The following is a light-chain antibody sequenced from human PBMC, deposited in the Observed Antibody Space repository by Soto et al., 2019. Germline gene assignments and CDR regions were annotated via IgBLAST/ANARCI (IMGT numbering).Light chain of an antibody. V-gene: IGKV3-20*01. CDR2: AAS. CDR1: QTVRNSY. Sequence: IVLTQSPGTLSLSPGEGGTLSCRASQTVRNSYLTWYQQKPGQAPRLLMYAASNRATGVPDRFNGGGSGTDFALAISRLEPEDSAVYFCQQYSSSPPTCGQGTKVEIK. J-gene: IGKJ1*01. CDR3: QQYSSSPPT.